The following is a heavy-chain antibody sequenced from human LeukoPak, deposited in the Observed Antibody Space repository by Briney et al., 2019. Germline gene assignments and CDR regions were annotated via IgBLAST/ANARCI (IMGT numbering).Heavy chain of an antibody. CDR1: GCSISSGYY. CDR3: ARRSVVVPAATYWYFDL. J-gene: IGHJ2*01. Sequence: PSETLSLTCAVSGCSISSGYYWGWIRQPPGKGLEWIGSIYHSGSTYYNPSLKSRVTISVDTSKNQFSLKLSSVTAADTAVYYCARRSVVVPAATYWYFDLWGRGTLVTVSS. D-gene: IGHD2-2*01. CDR2: IYHSGST. V-gene: IGHV4-38-2*01.